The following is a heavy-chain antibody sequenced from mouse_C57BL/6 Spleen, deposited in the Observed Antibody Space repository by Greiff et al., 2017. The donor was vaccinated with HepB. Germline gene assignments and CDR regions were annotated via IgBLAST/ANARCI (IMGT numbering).Heavy chain of an antibody. CDR3: TRDVSSFAY. V-gene: IGHV1-18*01. J-gene: IGHJ3*01. Sequence: VQLKQSGPELVKPGASVKIPCKASGYTFTDYNMDWVKQSHGKSLEWIGDINPNNGGTIYNQKFKGKATLTVDKSSSTAYMELRSLTSEDTAVYYWTRDVSSFAYWGQGTLVTVSA. CDR1: GYTFTDYN. CDR2: INPNNGGT.